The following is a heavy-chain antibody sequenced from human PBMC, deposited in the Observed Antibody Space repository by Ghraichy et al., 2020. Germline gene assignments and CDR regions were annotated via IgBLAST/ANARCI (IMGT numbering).Heavy chain of an antibody. J-gene: IGHJ2*01. CDR1: GGSISSGRYY. CDR2: INTSGIT. V-gene: IGHV4-61*02. Sequence: SETLSLTCTVSGGSISSGRYYWTWIRQPAGKGLEWIGRINTSGITNSNPSLRSRVIMSVDTSKNQFSLKLSSVTAADTAKYYCATGRGDRGGWYNPPSVNWYVDLWGRGTLVTVSS. D-gene: IGHD6-19*01. CDR3: ATGRGDRGGWYNPPSVNWYVDL.